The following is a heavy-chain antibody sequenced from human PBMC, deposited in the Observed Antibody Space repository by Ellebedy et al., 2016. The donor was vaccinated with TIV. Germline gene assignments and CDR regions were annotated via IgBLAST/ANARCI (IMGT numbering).Heavy chain of an antibody. CDR3: ARGCSSISCSGDYYYSMVF. CDR2: INPNSGDT. D-gene: IGHD2-2*01. J-gene: IGHJ6*02. CDR1: GYTFTGYY. V-gene: IGHV1-2*02. Sequence: AASVKVSRKASGYTFTGYYMHWVRQAPGQGLEWMGWINPNSGDTEYAQKFQGRVTMTRDTSISTAYMELSWLRSDDTAVYYCARGCSSISCSGDYYYSMVFWGQGTTVTVSS.